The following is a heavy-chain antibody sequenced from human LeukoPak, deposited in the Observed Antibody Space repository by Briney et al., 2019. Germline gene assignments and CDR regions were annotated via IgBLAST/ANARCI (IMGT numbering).Heavy chain of an antibody. Sequence: PGGPLRLSCAASGFTFSSYGMHWVRQAPGKGLEWVAVIWYDGSNKYYADSVKGRFTISRDNSKNTLYLQMNSLRAEDTAVYYCARSQWELSQFDYWGQGTLVTVSS. CDR1: GFTFSSYG. CDR2: IWYDGSNK. CDR3: ARSQWELSQFDY. D-gene: IGHD1-26*01. J-gene: IGHJ4*02. V-gene: IGHV3-33*01.